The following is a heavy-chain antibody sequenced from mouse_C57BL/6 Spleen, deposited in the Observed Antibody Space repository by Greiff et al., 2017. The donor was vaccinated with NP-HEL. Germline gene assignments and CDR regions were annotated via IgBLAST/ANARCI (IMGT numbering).Heavy chain of an antibody. CDR3: ARSGNSYAMDY. Sequence: QVQLQQPGAELVKPGASVKLSCKASGYTFTSYWMQWVKQRPGQGLEWIGEIDPSDSYTNYNQKFKGKATLTVDTSSSTAYMQLSSLTSEDSAVYYCARSGNSYAMDYWGQGTSVTVSS. V-gene: IGHV1-50*01. J-gene: IGHJ4*01. D-gene: IGHD3-1*01. CDR1: GYTFTSYW. CDR2: IDPSDSYT.